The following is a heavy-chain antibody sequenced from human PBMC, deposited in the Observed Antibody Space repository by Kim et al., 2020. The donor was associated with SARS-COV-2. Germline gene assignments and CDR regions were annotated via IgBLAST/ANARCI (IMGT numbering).Heavy chain of an antibody. CDR3: ARDDTLIRGVLGY. J-gene: IGHJ4*02. D-gene: IGHD3-10*01. V-gene: IGHV3-33*01. Sequence: YADSVKGRFTISRDNSKNTLYLQMNSLRAEDTAVYYCARDDTLIRGVLGYWGQGTLVTVSS.